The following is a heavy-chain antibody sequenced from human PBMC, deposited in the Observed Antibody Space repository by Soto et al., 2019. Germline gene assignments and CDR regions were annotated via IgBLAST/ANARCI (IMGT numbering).Heavy chain of an antibody. CDR2: IGPESGAT. CDR1: GYTFTGHY. Sequence: GASVKVSCETSGYTFTGHYIHWVRQAPQQGPEWMGEIGPESGATRYAQKFRGRVTMTMDTSITTVYMELKNLSPDDTAVYYCGRGRSGQIVVFYWGQGTPVTVSS. D-gene: IGHD1-26*01. CDR3: GRGRSGQIVVFY. J-gene: IGHJ4*02. V-gene: IGHV1-2*02.